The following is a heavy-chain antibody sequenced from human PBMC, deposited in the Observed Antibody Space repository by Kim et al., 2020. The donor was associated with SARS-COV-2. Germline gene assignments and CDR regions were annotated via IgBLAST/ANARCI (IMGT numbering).Heavy chain of an antibody. J-gene: IGHJ5*02. CDR1: GGSISSGDYY. D-gene: IGHD1-7*01. CDR2: IYYSGST. V-gene: IGHV4-30-4*01. Sequence: SETLSLTCTVSGGSISSGDYYWSWIRQPPGKGLEWIGYIYYSGSTYYNPSLKSRVTISVDTSKNQFSLKLSSVTAADTAVYYCAREVGNWNYIEDHNWFDPWGQGTLVTVSS. CDR3: AREVGNWNYIEDHNWFDP.